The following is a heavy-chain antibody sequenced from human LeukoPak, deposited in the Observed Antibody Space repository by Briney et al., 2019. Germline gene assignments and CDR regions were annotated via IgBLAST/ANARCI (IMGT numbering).Heavy chain of an antibody. J-gene: IGHJ4*02. D-gene: IGHD2-2*03. Sequence: GGSLRLSYAASGFTFSSYGMHWVRQVPGKGLEWVAVIWYDGSNKYYADSVKGRFTISRDNSKNTLYLQMNSLRAEDTAVYYCARNGYCSSTSCNSYFDYWGQGTLVTVSS. CDR1: GFTFSSYG. CDR2: IWYDGSNK. V-gene: IGHV3-33*01. CDR3: ARNGYCSSTSCNSYFDY.